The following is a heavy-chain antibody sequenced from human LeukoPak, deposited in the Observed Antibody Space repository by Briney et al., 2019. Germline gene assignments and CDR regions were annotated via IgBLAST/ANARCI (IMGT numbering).Heavy chain of an antibody. D-gene: IGHD7-27*01. V-gene: IGHV4-59*01. Sequence: PSETLSLTCKVSGGSLNNSYWSWIRQPPGKGLEWLGSIYYAGRTNYNPSLKSRVTVSVDTSKNQFSLKLTSVTAADTAVYYCARAWGFVEYWGQGTLVTVSS. CDR1: GGSLNNSY. CDR2: IYYAGRT. CDR3: ARAWGFVEY. J-gene: IGHJ4*02.